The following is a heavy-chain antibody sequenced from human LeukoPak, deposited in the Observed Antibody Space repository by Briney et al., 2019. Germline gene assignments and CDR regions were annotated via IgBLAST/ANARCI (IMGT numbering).Heavy chain of an antibody. D-gene: IGHD2-2*01. J-gene: IGHJ6*03. Sequence: GGSLRLSCGASGFTFSNYGMLWVRQAPGKGLEWVAFIRYDGNNKLYADSMKGRFTISRDNSKNTLYLHINSLRSEDTAVYYCARAVVPAAIHYYYYMDVWGKGTTVTISS. CDR3: ARAVVPAAIHYYYYMDV. CDR1: GFTFSNYG. CDR2: IRYDGNNK. V-gene: IGHV3-30*02.